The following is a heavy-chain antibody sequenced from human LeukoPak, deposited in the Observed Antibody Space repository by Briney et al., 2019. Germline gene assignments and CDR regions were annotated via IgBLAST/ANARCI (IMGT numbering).Heavy chain of an antibody. J-gene: IGHJ6*03. V-gene: IGHV4-31*03. D-gene: IGHD4-17*01. CDR3: ARHYGDYGPAPHYYYYYMDV. Sequence: SQTLSLTCTVSGGSIGSGGYYWSWIRQHPGKGLEWIGYIYYSGSTYYNPSLKSRVTISVDTSKNQFSLKLSSVTAADTAVYYCARHYGDYGPAPHYYYYYMDVWGKGTTVTVSS. CDR2: IYYSGST. CDR1: GGSIGSGGYY.